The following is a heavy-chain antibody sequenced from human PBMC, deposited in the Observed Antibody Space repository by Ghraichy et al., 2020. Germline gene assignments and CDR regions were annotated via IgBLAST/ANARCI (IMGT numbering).Heavy chain of an antibody. CDR1: GGSISSYY. D-gene: IGHD3-10*01. J-gene: IGHJ6*02. Sequence: SQTLSLTCTVSGGSISSYYWSWIRQPPGKGLEWIGYIYYSGSTNYNPSLKSRVTISVDTSKNQFSLKLSSVTAADTAVYYCARVLTMVRGVIFYYYGMDVWGQGTTVTVSS. CDR3: ARVLTMVRGVIFYYYGMDV. V-gene: IGHV4-59*01. CDR2: IYYSGST.